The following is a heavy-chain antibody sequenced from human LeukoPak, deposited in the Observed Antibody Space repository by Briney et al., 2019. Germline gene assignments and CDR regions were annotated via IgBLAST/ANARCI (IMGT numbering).Heavy chain of an antibody. Sequence: SETLSLTCTVSGGPISSSSYYWGWIRQPPGKGLEWIGSIYYSGSTYYNPSLKSRVTISVDTSKNQFSLKLSSVTAADTAVYYCARSGRGRLTSIVGATFGYMDVWGKGTTVTISS. CDR2: IYYSGST. D-gene: IGHD1-26*01. V-gene: IGHV4-39*07. J-gene: IGHJ6*03. CDR3: ARSGRGRLTSIVGATFGYMDV. CDR1: GGPISSSSYY.